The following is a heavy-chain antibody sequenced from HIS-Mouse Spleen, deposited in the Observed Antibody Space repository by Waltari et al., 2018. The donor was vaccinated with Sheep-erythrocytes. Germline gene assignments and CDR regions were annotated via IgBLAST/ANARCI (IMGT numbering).Heavy chain of an antibody. J-gene: IGHJ3*02. CDR2: INAENCNT. CDR3: ARFYGDFTRAFDI. D-gene: IGHD4-17*01. V-gene: IGHV1-18*01. Sequence: QVQLVQSGAEVKKPGASVKVSCKASGYTFTSYGISWVRQAPGQGLEWMGWINAENCNTKNAQKIQGRVTMTTDTSTSKAYMELRSLRSDDTAVYYCARFYGDFTRAFDIWGQGTMVTVSS. CDR1: GYTFTSYG.